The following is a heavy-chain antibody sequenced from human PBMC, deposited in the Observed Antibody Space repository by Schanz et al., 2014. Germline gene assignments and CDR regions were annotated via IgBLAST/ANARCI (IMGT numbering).Heavy chain of an antibody. Sequence: EGQLAESGGGLVQPGGSLRLSCAVSGFTVSSNHMSWVRQAPGKGLEWVSVIYSGIGAYYADSVKDRFTVSRDNSKNTVYLQMNRQRAEDTAVYYCARDGDRFYHNYYMDVWGKGTTVTVSS. D-gene: IGHD4-17*01. J-gene: IGHJ6*03. CDR3: ARDGDRFYHNYYMDV. CDR1: GFTVSSNH. CDR2: IYSGIGA. V-gene: IGHV3-66*01.